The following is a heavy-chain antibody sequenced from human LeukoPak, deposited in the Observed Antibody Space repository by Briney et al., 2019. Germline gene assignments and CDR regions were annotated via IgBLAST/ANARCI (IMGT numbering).Heavy chain of an antibody. J-gene: IGHJ5*02. CDR1: GYTFTGYY. V-gene: IGHV1-2*02. CDR2: INPNSGGT. Sequence: ASVKVSCKASGYTFTGYYMHWVRQAPGQGLEWMGWINPNSGGTNYAQKFQGRVTMTRDTSISTAYMELSRLRSDDTAVYYCARSRITMVRGVISPSSPWGQGPLVTVSS. CDR3: ARSRITMVRGVISPSSP. D-gene: IGHD3-10*01.